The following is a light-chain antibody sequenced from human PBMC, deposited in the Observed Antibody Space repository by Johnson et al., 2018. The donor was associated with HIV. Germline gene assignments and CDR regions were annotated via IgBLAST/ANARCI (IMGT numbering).Light chain of an antibody. CDR2: DNN. V-gene: IGLV1-51*01. J-gene: IGLJ1*01. CDR1: SSNIGNSY. Sequence: QSVLTQPPSVSAAPGQKVTISCSGSSSNIGNSYVSWYQQLPGTAPKLLIYDNNKRPSEIPDRFSGSKSGTSATLGITGLQTGDETDYYCGSWDSSLSAFVFGTGTKVT. CDR3: GSWDSSLSAFV.